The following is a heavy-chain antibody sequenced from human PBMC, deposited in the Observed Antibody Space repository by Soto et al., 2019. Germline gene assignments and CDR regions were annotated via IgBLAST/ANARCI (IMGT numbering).Heavy chain of an antibody. CDR2: ISSSSSYT. V-gene: IGHV3-11*06. D-gene: IGHD3-16*02. J-gene: IGHJ4*02. Sequence: GGSLRLSCAASGFTFSDYYMSWIRQAPGKGLEWVSYISSSSSYTNYADSVKGRFTISRDNAKNSLYLQMNSLRAEDTAVYYCARDRMITFGGVIDDFDYWGQGTLVTVSS. CDR3: ARDRMITFGGVIDDFDY. CDR1: GFTFSDYY.